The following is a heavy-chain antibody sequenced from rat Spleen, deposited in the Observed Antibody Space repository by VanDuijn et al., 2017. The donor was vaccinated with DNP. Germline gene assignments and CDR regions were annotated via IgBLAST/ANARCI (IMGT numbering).Heavy chain of an antibody. V-gene: IGHV3-1*01. CDR2: ITYSGDT. J-gene: IGHJ2*01. CDR3: ARWGTYFDY. Sequence: EVQLQESGPGLMKPSQSLSLTCSVTGFSITSNYWGWVRKFPGNKMEWVGHITYSGDTSYNPSLKSRISITRDTWKNQFFLQLNSVTTEDTATYYCARWGTYFDYWGQGVMVTVSS. CDR1: GFSITSNY.